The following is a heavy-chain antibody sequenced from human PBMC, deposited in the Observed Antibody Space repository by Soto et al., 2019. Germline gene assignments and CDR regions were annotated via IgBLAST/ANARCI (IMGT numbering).Heavy chain of an antibody. D-gene: IGHD6-19*01. J-gene: IGHJ6*03. Sequence: PGGSLRLSCAASGFTFSSYPMSWVRQAPGKGLEWVSAISGSGGSTYYADSEKGRFTISRDNSKNTLYLQMNSLRAEDTAVYYCAKDLGSGRTNYYYYMDVWGKGTTVTVSS. CDR1: GFTFSSYP. CDR3: AKDLGSGRTNYYYYMDV. V-gene: IGHV3-23*01. CDR2: ISGSGGST.